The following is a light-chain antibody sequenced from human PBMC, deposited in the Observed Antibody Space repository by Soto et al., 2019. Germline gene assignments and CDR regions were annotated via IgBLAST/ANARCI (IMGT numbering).Light chain of an antibody. Sequence: DVVMPQSPLSLPVTLGQPASISCRSSQSLVYSDGNAYLNWFHQRPGQSPRRLISKLSYRHSGVPDRFSGSGSGTDFTLKISRVDAEDVGVYYCMQGTHWPPYTFGQGTKLEI. CDR2: KLS. V-gene: IGKV2-30*01. CDR3: MQGTHWPPYT. CDR1: QSLVYSDGNAY. J-gene: IGKJ2*01.